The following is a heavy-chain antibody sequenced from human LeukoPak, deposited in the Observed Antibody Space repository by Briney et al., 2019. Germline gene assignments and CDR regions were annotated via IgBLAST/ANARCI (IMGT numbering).Heavy chain of an antibody. V-gene: IGHV4-30-2*02. Sequence: SETLSLTCAVSGGSISSGGYSWSWIRQPPGKGLEWIGYIYHSGSTYYNPSLKSRVTISVDTSKNQFSLKLSSVTAADTAVYYCARFLWAAAGFDYWGQGTLVTVSS. J-gene: IGHJ4*02. D-gene: IGHD6-13*01. CDR1: GGSISSGGYS. CDR3: ARFLWAAAGFDY. CDR2: IYHSGST.